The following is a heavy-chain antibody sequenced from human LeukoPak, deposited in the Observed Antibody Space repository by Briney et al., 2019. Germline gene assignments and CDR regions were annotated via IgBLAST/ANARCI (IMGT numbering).Heavy chain of an antibody. V-gene: IGHV4-34*01. J-gene: IGHJ6*03. CDR2: INHSGST. D-gene: IGHD6-6*01. CDR3: ARDAARRVHYYYYYYMDV. CDR1: GGSFSGYY. Sequence: SETLSLTCAVYGGSFSGYYWSWIRQPPGKGLEWIGEINHSGSTNYNPSLKSRVTISVDTSKNQFSLKLSSVTAADTAVYYCARDAARRVHYYYYYYMDVWGKGTTVTVSS.